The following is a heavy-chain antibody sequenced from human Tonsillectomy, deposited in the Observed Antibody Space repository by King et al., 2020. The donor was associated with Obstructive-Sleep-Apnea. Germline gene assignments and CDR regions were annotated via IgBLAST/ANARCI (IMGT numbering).Heavy chain of an antibody. CDR2: IYRGGTT. J-gene: IGHJ3*01. D-gene: IGHD2-8*01. CDR1: EVTGRSNY. CDR3: ARGGGGLIIADAFDV. V-gene: IGHV3-66*01. Sequence: QLVESGGGLVQPGGSLRLSCSVSEVTGRSNYMSWVRQAPGKGLEWVSVIYRGGTTYYAVSLKGRFTLSRDNSENTVYLQMNSVRAEDTAVYYCARGGGGLIIADAFDVWGQGTMVIVSS.